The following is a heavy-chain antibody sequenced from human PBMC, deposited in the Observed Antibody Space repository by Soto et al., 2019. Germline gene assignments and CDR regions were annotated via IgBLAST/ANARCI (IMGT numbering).Heavy chain of an antibody. CDR1: GFTFSSYG. CDR3: AKMESRGYSSSDY. Sequence: QVQLVESGGGVVQPGRSLRLSCAASGFTFSSYGMHRVRQAPGQGLEWVAVISYDGSNKYYADSVKGRITISRDNSKNTLYMQMNSLRAEDTAVYYCAKMESRGYSSSDYWGQGTLVTVSS. J-gene: IGHJ4*02. CDR2: ISYDGSNK. V-gene: IGHV3-30*18. D-gene: IGHD6-6*01.